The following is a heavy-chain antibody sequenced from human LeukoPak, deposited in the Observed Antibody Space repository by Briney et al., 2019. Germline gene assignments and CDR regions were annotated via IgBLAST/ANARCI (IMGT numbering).Heavy chain of an antibody. J-gene: IGHJ6*03. V-gene: IGHV4-34*01. CDR2: INHSGST. Sequence: SETLCLTCAVYGGSLSGYYWSWIRQPPGKGLEWIGEINHSGSTNYNPSLKSRVTISVDTSKNQFSLKLSSVTAADTAVYYCARHTVVGDYMDVWGKGTTVTVSS. CDR1: GGSLSGYY. CDR3: ARHTVVGDYMDV. D-gene: IGHD4-23*01.